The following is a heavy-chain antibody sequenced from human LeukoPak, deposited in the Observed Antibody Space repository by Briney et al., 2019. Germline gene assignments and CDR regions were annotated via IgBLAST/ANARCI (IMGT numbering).Heavy chain of an antibody. CDR1: GFIFSNYA. Sequence: PGGSLRLSCAVSGFIFSNYALHWVRQAPVKGLEWVAAVSYDGSDKYYADSAKGRFTISRDSSKNTLFLQMSSLRAEDTAVYYCATSRGSCVAGYFDYWGQGTLVTVSS. CDR2: VSYDGSDK. J-gene: IGHJ4*02. CDR3: ATSRGSCVAGYFDY. D-gene: IGHD1-26*01. V-gene: IGHV3-30*04.